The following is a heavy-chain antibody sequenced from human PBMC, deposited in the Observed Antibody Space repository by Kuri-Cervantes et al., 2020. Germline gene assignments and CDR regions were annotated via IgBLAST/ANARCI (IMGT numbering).Heavy chain of an antibody. Sequence: ASVKVSCKASGYTFTSYDINWVRQATGQGLEWMGWMNPNSGNTGYAQKFQGRVTMTRNTSINTAYMELSSLRSEDTAVYYCARGASPTGSYLYFYYHIDVWGKGTTVTVSS. CDR2: MNPNSGNT. D-gene: IGHD1-26*01. V-gene: IGHV1-8*02. J-gene: IGHJ6*03. CDR3: ARGASPTGSYLYFYYHIDV. CDR1: GYTFTSYD.